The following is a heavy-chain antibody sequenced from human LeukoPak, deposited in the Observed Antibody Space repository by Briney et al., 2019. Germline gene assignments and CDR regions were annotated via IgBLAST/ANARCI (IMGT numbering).Heavy chain of an antibody. Sequence: GGSLRLSCAASGFTFTTYSMNWVRQAPGKGLEWVPYITSTSSTMYYADSVKGRFTISRDNAKNSLYLQMNSLRAEDTAVYYCTREYSSSSGRAFDFWGQGTMVTVSS. CDR2: ITSTSSTM. J-gene: IGHJ3*01. D-gene: IGHD6-6*01. CDR3: TREYSSSSGRAFDF. V-gene: IGHV3-48*01. CDR1: GFTFTTYS.